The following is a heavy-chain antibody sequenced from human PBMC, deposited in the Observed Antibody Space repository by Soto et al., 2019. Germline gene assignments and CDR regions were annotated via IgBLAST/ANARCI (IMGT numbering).Heavy chain of an antibody. CDR2: IIPIFGTA. CDR3: ARAPLGYCSSTSCPVTT. V-gene: IGHV1-69*01. D-gene: IGHD2-2*01. CDR1: GGTFSSYA. Sequence: QVQLVQSGAEVKKPGSSVKVSCKASGGTFSSYAISWVRQAPGQVLEWMGGIIPIFGTANYAQKFQGRVTITADESTSTAYMELSSLRSEDTAVYYCARAPLGYCSSTSCPVTTWGQGTLGTVSS. J-gene: IGHJ5*02.